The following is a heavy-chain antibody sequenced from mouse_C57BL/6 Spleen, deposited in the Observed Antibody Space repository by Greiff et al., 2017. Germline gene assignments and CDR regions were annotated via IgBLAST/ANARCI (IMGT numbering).Heavy chain of an antibody. V-gene: IGHV1-50*01. J-gene: IGHJ4*01. CDR2: IDPSDSYT. CDR1: GYTFTSYW. Sequence: QVQLKQSGAELVKPGASVKLSCKASGYTFTSYWMQWVKQRPGQGLEWIGEIDPSDSYTNYNQKFKGKATLTVDTSSSTAYMQLSSLTSEDSAVYYCRGYSNYGYAMDYWGQGTSVTVSS. D-gene: IGHD2-5*01. CDR3: RGYSNYGYAMDY.